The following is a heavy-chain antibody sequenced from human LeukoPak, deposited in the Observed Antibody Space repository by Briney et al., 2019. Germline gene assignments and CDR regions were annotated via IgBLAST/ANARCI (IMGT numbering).Heavy chain of an antibody. CDR2: ISAYNGNT. D-gene: IGHD3-9*01. Sequence: GASVKVSCKASGYTFSSYGISWVRQAPGQGLEWMGWISAYNGNTNYAQKLQGRVTMTTDTSTSTAYMELRSLRSDDTAVYYCARGEEWYYDILTGYYNVMDFDYWGQGTLVTVSS. CDR1: GYTFSSYG. CDR3: ARGEEWYYDILTGYYNVMDFDY. J-gene: IGHJ4*02. V-gene: IGHV1-18*01.